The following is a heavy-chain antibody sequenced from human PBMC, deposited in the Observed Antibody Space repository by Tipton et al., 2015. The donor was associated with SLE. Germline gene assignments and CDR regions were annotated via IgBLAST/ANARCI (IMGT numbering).Heavy chain of an antibody. CDR1: GGSISRGSYY. Sequence: TLSLTCTVSGGSISRGSYYWSWIRQPAGKGLEWIGRIYTSGSTNYNPSLKIQVTISVDTSKNLFSLKLSSVTAADTAVYYCARAIAYQQLAPMDVWGKGTTVTVSS. V-gene: IGHV4-61*02. D-gene: IGHD6-13*01. J-gene: IGHJ6*03. CDR3: ARAIAYQQLAPMDV. CDR2: IYTSGST.